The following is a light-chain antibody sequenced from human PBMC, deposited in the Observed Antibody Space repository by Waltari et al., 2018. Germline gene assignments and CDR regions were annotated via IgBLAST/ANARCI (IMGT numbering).Light chain of an antibody. J-gene: IGLJ3*02. CDR3: NSYATSSARV. CDR1: SSDVGAFNY. Sequence: QSALTQPAPVSGSPGQSITLSCTGPSSDVGAFNYVSLSQQHPGKAPKLIIYAVSNRPSVVSNRFSGSKSGNTASLTISGLQAEDEADYYCNSYATSSARVFGGGTKLTVL. CDR2: AVS. V-gene: IGLV2-14*01.